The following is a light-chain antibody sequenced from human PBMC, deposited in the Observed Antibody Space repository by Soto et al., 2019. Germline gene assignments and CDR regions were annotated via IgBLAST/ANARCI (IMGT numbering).Light chain of an antibody. Sequence: EVVMTQSPATLSVSPGERATLSCRASQNINSNLAWYQQKPGQAPRLLIYATSTMAAGVPARFTGSGSGTEFTLTISSLQSEDFAVYFCQQHNSWPPYTFGQGTKLEIE. V-gene: IGKV3-15*01. J-gene: IGKJ2*01. CDR2: ATS. CDR1: QNINSN. CDR3: QQHNSWPPYT.